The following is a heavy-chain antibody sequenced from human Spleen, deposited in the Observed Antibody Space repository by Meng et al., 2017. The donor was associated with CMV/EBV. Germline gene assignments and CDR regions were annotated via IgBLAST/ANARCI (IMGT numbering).Heavy chain of an antibody. CDR3: ARDGGEGKSMRLVANPPDY. V-gene: IGHV1-46*01. D-gene: IGHD3-22*01. Sequence: TGTRYDMHWVRQAHGQGREGMGISKPSGGSRSYEQKCKGKVTMTRDTSTSTVYMELSSLRFEDTAVYYCARDGGEGKSMRLVANPPDYWGQGTLVTVSS. CDR1: TGTRYD. CDR2: SKPSGGSR. J-gene: IGHJ4*02.